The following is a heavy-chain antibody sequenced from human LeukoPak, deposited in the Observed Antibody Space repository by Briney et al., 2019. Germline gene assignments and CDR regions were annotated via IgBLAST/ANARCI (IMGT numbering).Heavy chain of an antibody. CDR2: ISGSGSTI. J-gene: IGHJ4*02. CDR3: ATHKLRFLEWLFSY. CDR1: GFTFSSYE. V-gene: IGHV3-48*03. D-gene: IGHD3-3*01. Sequence: GGSLRLSCAASGFTFSSYEMNWVRQAPGKGLEWISYISGSGSTIYYADSVKGRFTISRDNAKNSLYLQMNSLRAEDTAVYYCATHKLRFLEWLFSYWGQGTLVTVSS.